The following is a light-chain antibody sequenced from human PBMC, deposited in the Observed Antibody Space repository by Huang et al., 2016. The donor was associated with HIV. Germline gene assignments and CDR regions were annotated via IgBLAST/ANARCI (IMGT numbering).Light chain of an antibody. V-gene: IGKV1-9*01. CDR3: QQLNSYPYT. CDR1: QGISSY. CDR2: AAS. Sequence: IQLTQSPSSLSASVGDRVTITCRASQGISSYLAWYQQKQGKAPKILIYAASTLQSGVPSRFSGRGSWTDFPLTISSLQPEDFATYYCQQLNSYPYTFGQGTKLEIK. J-gene: IGKJ2*01.